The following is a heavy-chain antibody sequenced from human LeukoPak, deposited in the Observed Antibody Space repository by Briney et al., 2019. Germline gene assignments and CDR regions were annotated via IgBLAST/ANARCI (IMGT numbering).Heavy chain of an antibody. CDR3: AREGSGWYQYYFDY. J-gene: IGHJ4*02. V-gene: IGHV4-59*01. D-gene: IGHD6-19*01. CDR2: IYYSGST. CDR1: GGSISSYY. Sequence: SETLSLTCTVSGGSISSYYWSWIRQPPGKGLEWIGYIYYSGSTNYNPSLKSRVTISVDTSKNQFSLKLSSVTAADTAVYYCAREGSGWYQYYFDYWGQGTLVTVSS.